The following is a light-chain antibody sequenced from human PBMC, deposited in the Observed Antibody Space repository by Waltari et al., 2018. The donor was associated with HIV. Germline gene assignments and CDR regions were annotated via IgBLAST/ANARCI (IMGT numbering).Light chain of an antibody. CDR1: SSDVGSYNL. CDR3: CSYAGSSTSV. V-gene: IGLV2-23*02. CDR2: EVS. J-gene: IGLJ2*01. Sequence: QSALTQPASVSGSPGQSLPISCTGTSSDVGSYNLVSWYQQHPGKAPKLMIYEVSKRPSGVSNRFSGSKSGNTASLTISGLQAEDEADYYCCSYAGSSTSVFGGGTKLTVL.